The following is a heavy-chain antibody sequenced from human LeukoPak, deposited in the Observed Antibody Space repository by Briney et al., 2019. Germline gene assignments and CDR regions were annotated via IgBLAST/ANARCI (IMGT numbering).Heavy chain of an antibody. V-gene: IGHV3-23*01. CDR2: ISGSGGST. CDR1: GFTVSSNY. D-gene: IGHD3-10*01. Sequence: GGSLRLSCAASGFTVSSNYMSWVRQAPGKGLEWVSAISGSGGSTYYADSVKGRFTISRDNSKNTLYLQMNSLRAEDTAVYYCAKSIIMVRGVLYGMDVWGQGTTVTVSS. J-gene: IGHJ6*02. CDR3: AKSIIMVRGVLYGMDV.